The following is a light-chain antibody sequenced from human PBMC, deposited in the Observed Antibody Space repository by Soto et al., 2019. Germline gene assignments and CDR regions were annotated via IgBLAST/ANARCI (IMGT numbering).Light chain of an antibody. CDR3: QRNYGSPPWT. V-gene: IGKV1-39*01. CDR1: QTISIF. Sequence: DIQMTQSPSSLSASVGDRVTITCRASQTISIFLNWYQQKPGKAPKLLIYGASTLQGGVPSRFSGSGSGTDFTLTISRLQPEDFATYYCQRNYGSPPWTFGQGTKVDIK. CDR2: GAS. J-gene: IGKJ1*01.